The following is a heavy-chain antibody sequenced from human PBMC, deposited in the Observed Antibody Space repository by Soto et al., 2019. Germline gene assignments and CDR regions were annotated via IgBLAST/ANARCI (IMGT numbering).Heavy chain of an antibody. J-gene: IGHJ6*03. V-gene: IGHV1-8*01. CDR1: GYTFTSYD. CDR2: MNPNSGNT. Sequence: SGKVSCKASGYTFTSYDINWVRQATGQGLEWMGWMNPNSGNTGYAQKFQGRVTMTRNTSISTAYMELSSLRSEDTAVYYCARGYCTNGVCYSVTYYYYYYMDVWGKGTTVTVSS. CDR3: ARGYCTNGVCYSVTYYYYYYMDV. D-gene: IGHD2-8*01.